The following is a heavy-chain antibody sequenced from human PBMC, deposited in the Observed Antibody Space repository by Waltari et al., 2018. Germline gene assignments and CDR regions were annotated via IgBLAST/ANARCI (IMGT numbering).Heavy chain of an antibody. CDR3: VRPQELGPEVGPFDM. CDR2: VDPKSGDV. Sequence: QVQLVQSGAEVKKPGASVKVSCQTSGFTFIDYFMHWVRQAPGQGLEWMGRVDPKSGDVHYAQKFPGRVTMTTDSSINTVYMELTRLKSDDTAVYYCVRPQELGPEVGPFDMWGRGTMVIVSS. D-gene: IGHD6-13*01. V-gene: IGHV1-2*06. CDR1: GFTFIDYF. J-gene: IGHJ3*02.